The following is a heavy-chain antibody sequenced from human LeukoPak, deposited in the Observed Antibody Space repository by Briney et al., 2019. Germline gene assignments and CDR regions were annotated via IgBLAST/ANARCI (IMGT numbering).Heavy chain of an antibody. J-gene: IGHJ6*03. CDR1: GFTFDDYG. CDR2: MNWNGGST. Sequence: PGGSLRLSCAASGFTFDDYGMSWVRQAPGKGLEWVSGMNWNGGSTGYADSVKGRFTISRDNAKNSLYLQMNRLRAEDTALYYCARSLPIAISGSRYYYYYMDVWGKGTTVTVSS. V-gene: IGHV3-20*04. D-gene: IGHD1-26*01. CDR3: ARSLPIAISGSRYYYYYMDV.